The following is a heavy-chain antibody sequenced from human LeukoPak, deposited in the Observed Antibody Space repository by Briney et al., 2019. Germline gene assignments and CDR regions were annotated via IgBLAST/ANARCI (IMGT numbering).Heavy chain of an antibody. CDR3: ARGVLVSFGERNAD. D-gene: IGHD3-10*01. CDR1: AYTFRSRG. J-gene: IGHJ4*02. V-gene: IGHV1-18*01. Sequence: ASVKVSCKASAYTFRSRGVTWVRQAPGQGLEWMGWISANNGTTNYAQKFQGRVTMATDRSTDTAYMELRSLRYDDTAVYYCARGVLVSFGERNADWAQGTLVTGSS. CDR2: ISANNGTT.